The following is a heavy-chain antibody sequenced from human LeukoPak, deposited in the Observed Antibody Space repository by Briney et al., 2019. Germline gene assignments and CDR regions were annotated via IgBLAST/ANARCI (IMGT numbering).Heavy chain of an antibody. V-gene: IGHV4-59*08. CDR1: GGSISSYY. J-gene: IGHJ3*02. CDR2: IYSSGST. CDR3: ARVGRTGTDAFDI. Sequence: SETLSLTCTVSGGSISSYYWSWIRQPPGKGLEWLGCIYSSGSTNYNPSLKSRVTISVDTSKNQFSLKLSSVTAADTAVYYCARVGRTGTDAFDIWGQGTMVTVSS. D-gene: IGHD3/OR15-3a*01.